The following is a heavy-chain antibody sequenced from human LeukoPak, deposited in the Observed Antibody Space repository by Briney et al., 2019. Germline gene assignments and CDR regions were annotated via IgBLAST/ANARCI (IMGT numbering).Heavy chain of an antibody. D-gene: IGHD5-12*01. CDR2: ISGSGGST. Sequence: GGSLRLSCAASGFTFSSYAMSWVRQAPGKGLEWVSAISGSGGSTYYADSVKGRFTISRDNSKNTLYLQMNSLRAEDTAVYYCATRPPGATIRLPFDYWGQGTLVTVSS. V-gene: IGHV3-23*01. J-gene: IGHJ4*02. CDR3: ATRPPGATIRLPFDY. CDR1: GFTFSSYA.